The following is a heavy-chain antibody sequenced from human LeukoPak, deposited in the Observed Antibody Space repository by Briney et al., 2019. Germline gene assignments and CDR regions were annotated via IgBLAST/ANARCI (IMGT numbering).Heavy chain of an antibody. CDR1: GFTFSSFG. CDR3: AKDRMATIIGEFDY. V-gene: IGHV3-30*18. D-gene: IGHD5-24*01. Sequence: PGGSLRLSCAASGFTFSSFGMHWVRQAPGKGLEWVAVISYDGSNIYYADSVKGRFTISRDSSKNTVYLQMNSLRAEDTAVYYCAKDRMATIIGEFDYWGQGTLVTVSS. J-gene: IGHJ4*02. CDR2: ISYDGSNI.